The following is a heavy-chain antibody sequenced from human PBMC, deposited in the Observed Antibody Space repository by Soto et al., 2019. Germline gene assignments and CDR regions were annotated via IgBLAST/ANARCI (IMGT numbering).Heavy chain of an antibody. D-gene: IGHD5-12*01. CDR3: TRQMATNYYYYGMDV. J-gene: IGHJ6*02. CDR1: GFTFGDYA. V-gene: IGHV3-49*03. CDR2: IRSKAYGGTT. Sequence: GGSLRLSCTASGFTFGDYAMSWFRQAPGKGLEWVGFIRSKAYGGTTEYAASVKGRFTISRDDPKSIAYLQMNSLKTEDTAVYYCTRQMATNYYYYGMDVWGQGTTVTVSS.